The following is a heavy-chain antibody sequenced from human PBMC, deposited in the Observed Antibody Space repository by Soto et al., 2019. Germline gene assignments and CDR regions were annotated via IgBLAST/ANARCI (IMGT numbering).Heavy chain of an antibody. Sequence: PGGSLRLSCAASGFTFSSYAMHWVRQAPGKGLEWVAVISYDGSNKYYADSVKGRFTISRDNSKNTLYLQMNSLRAEDTAVYYCARELFGAYGSGSYHDWGQGTLVTVSS. D-gene: IGHD3-10*01. CDR1: GFTFSSYA. J-gene: IGHJ4*02. V-gene: IGHV3-30-3*01. CDR2: ISYDGSNK. CDR3: ARELFGAYGSGSYHD.